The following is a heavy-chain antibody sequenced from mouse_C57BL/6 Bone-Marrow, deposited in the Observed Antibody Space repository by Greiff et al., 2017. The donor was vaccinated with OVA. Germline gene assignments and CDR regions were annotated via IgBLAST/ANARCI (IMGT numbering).Heavy chain of an antibody. D-gene: IGHD2-1*01. CDR3: ARGGRYLLWYPYWYFDV. J-gene: IGHJ1*03. Sequence: QVQLQLSGAELVKPGASVKISCKASGYAFSSYWMNWVKQRPGKGLEWIGQIYPGDGDTNYNGKFKGKATLTADKSSSTAYMQLSSLTSEDSAVYFCARGGRYLLWYPYWYFDVWGTGTTVTVSS. CDR1: GYAFSSYW. CDR2: IYPGDGDT. V-gene: IGHV1-80*01.